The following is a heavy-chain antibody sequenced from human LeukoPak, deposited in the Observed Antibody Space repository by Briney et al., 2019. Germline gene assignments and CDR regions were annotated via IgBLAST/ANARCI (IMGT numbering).Heavy chain of an antibody. D-gene: IGHD2-15*01. V-gene: IGHV3-7*01. CDR1: GFTFSKTW. Sequence: PGESLRLSCAASGFTFSKTWMSWVRQAPGKGLEWVACIMEDGSVQKYVDSVRGRFTISRDNARNSLYLQMNSLRAEDTAVYYCARHRSGGSQDDAFDIWGQGTMVTVSS. CDR3: ARHRSGGSQDDAFDI. CDR2: IMEDGSVQ. J-gene: IGHJ3*02.